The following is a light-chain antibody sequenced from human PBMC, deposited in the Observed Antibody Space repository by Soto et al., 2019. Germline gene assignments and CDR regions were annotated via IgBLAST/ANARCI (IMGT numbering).Light chain of an antibody. CDR3: QQRSNWPPIT. Sequence: IVLTQSPFTVFFSPGGIPTLSCMSSQSVSSSYLAWYQQKPGQAPRLLIYGASSRATGIPDRFSGSGSGTDFTLTISSLEPEDFAVYYCQQRSNWPPITFGQGTRLEIK. V-gene: IGKV3D-20*02. CDR1: QSVSSSY. J-gene: IGKJ5*01. CDR2: GAS.